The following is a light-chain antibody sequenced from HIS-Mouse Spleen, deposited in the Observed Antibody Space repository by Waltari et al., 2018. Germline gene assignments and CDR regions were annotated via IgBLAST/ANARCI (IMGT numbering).Light chain of an antibody. Sequence: QSALTQPASVSGSPGQSITISCTGTSSDVGSYNLVSWYQQHPGKAPKLMIYEGSKRPSGVPNRFSGSKSGNTASLTISGPQAEDEADYYCCSYAGSSTWVFGGGTKLTVL. CDR3: CSYAGSSTWV. V-gene: IGLV2-23*01. CDR1: SSDVGSYNL. J-gene: IGLJ3*02. CDR2: EGS.